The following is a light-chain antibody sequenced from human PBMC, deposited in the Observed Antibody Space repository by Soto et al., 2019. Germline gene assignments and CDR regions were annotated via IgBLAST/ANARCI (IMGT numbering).Light chain of an antibody. CDR2: DAS. V-gene: IGKV3-20*01. J-gene: IGKJ4*01. CDR1: QTVRNNY. CDR3: QQFSSYPLT. Sequence: EFVLTQSPGTLSFTPGERVTLSCRASQTVRNNYLAWYQQKPGQAPRLLIYDASSRATGIPARFSGGGSGTDFTLTISRLEPEDFAVYYCQQFSSYPLTFGGGTEVDI.